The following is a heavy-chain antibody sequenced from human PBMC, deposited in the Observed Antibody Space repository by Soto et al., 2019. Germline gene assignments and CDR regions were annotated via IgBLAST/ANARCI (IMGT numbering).Heavy chain of an antibody. CDR2: INHSGST. CDR3: ARAPTPDSSCYYYGHAFDI. V-gene: IGHV4-34*01. Sequence: QVQLQQWGAGLLKPSETLSLTCAVYGGSFSGYYWSWIRQPPGKGLEWIGEINHSGSTNYNPSIKRRVTISVNPCKNQFSLKLSSVTAADTAAYYCARAPTPDSSCYYYGHAFDIWGQGTMVTVSS. J-gene: IGHJ3*02. D-gene: IGHD3-22*01. CDR1: GGSFSGYY.